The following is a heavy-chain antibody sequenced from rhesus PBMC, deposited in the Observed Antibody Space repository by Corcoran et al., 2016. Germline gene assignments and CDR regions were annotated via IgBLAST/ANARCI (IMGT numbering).Heavy chain of an antibody. CDR3: VRGDNSNYNHHY. J-gene: IGHJ4*01. CDR2: IGGTTGNT. V-gene: IGHV4S5*01. Sequence: QLQLQESGPGLVRPSETLSLTCAFSGGPIAGHYRTWIRPPPGKGLGWIGYIGGTTGNTYYHPSLKSRVTPSTDTSTNQFSLKMNSVTAADTAVYYCVRGDNSNYNHHYWGQGVLVTVSS. CDR1: GGPIAGHY. D-gene: IGHD4-23*01.